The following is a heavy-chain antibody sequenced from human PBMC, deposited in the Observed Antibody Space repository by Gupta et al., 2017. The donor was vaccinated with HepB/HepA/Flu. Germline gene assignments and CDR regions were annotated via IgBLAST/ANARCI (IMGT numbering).Heavy chain of an antibody. V-gene: IGHV3-33*01. CDR1: EFTFSSYG. CDR2: IWHDGSKK. D-gene: IGHD3-16*02. J-gene: IGHJ6*02. CDR3: ARDLIQEMLYDYYYYGMDV. Sequence: QGQLVESGGGVVQPGGSVRLSCAASEFTFSSYGLHWVRQAPGKGLEWVAVIWHDGSKKYYEDSVKGRFTISRDNSKNTLYLQMNSLRAEDTAVYYCARDLIQEMLYDYYYYGMDVWGRGTTVTV.